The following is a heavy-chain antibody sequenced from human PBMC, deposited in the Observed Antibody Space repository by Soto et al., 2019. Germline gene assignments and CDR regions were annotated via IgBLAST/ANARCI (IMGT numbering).Heavy chain of an antibody. CDR1: GFTFSSYA. CDR3: ATRVPDYYDSSGYFPTYFDY. V-gene: IGHV3-23*01. D-gene: IGHD3-22*01. CDR2: ISGSGGST. J-gene: IGHJ4*02. Sequence: GGSLRLSCAASGFTFSSYAMSWVRQAPGKGLEWVSAISGSGGSTYYADSVKGRFTISRDNSKNTLYLQINSLRAEDTAVYYCATRVPDYYDSSGYFPTYFDYWGQGTLVTVSS.